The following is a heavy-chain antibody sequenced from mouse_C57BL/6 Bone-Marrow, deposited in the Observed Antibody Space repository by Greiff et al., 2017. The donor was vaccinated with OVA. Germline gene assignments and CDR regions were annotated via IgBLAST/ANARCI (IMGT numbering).Heavy chain of an antibody. V-gene: IGHV5-17*01. Sequence: EVMLVESGGGLVKPGGSLKLSCAASGFTFSDYGMHWVRQAPEKGLEWVAYISSGSSTIYYADTVKGRFTLSRDNAKNTLFLQMTSLRSEDTAMYYCARGGNYLFAYWGQGTLVTVSA. J-gene: IGHJ3*01. CDR1: GFTFSDYG. CDR3: ARGGNYLFAY. D-gene: IGHD2-1*01. CDR2: ISSGSSTI.